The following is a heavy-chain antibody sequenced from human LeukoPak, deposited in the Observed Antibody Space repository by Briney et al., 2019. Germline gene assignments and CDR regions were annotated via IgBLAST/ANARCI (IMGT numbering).Heavy chain of an antibody. Sequence: SETLSLTCTVSGVFISSYYWSWIRQPPGKGLEWIGYIYYSGRTNYNPSLKSRVTISVDTSKSEFALNLSSVTAADTAMYYCARAVAGTYYWGLGTLVTVSS. V-gene: IGHV4-59*01. CDR2: IYYSGRT. J-gene: IGHJ4*02. D-gene: IGHD6-19*01. CDR1: GVFISSYY. CDR3: ARAVAGTYY.